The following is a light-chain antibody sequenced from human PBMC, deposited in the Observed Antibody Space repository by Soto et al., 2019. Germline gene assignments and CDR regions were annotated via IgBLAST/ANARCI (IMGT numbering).Light chain of an antibody. V-gene: IGLV2-14*03. CDR3: GSYTSSITNV. J-gene: IGLJ1*01. CDR2: DVG. CDR1: SSDVGGYNS. Sequence: QSALTQPASASGSPGQSITISCTGTSSDVGGYNSVSWYQHHPGKAHKLILYDVGERPSGVAYCFAGSKSGNTASQTISGLQAADEADYFCGSYTSSITNVFGSGTKLTVL.